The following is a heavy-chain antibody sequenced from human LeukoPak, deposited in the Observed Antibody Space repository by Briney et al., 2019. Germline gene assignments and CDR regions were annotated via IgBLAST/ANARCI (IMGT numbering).Heavy chain of an antibody. CDR2: MSSRSGII. CDR1: GLTFGSYT. D-gene: IGHD5-24*01. J-gene: IGHJ6*02. V-gene: IGHV3-48*04. Sequence: PGGSLRLSCAASGLTFGSYTMSWIRQSPGKGLEWISYMSSRSGIIYYADSVKGRFTISRDNARNSLYLQMNSLRVDDTAVYYCAGGLLEAQGWLQWLGTVYSMDVWGQGTPVTVSS. CDR3: AGGLLEAQGWLQWLGTVYSMDV.